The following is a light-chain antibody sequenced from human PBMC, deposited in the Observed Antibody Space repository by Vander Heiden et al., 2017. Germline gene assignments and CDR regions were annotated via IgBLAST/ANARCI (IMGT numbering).Light chain of an antibody. Sequence: QSALTRPRSVAGSPGQSVTISCTGTSNDVGGYNFVSWHQHHPGKAPKLMIYDVSKRPSGVPDRFSCSKSGNTASLTISGLQAEDEADYYCCSYAGSYSVVFGGGTKLTVL. J-gene: IGLJ2*01. V-gene: IGLV2-11*01. CDR1: SNDVGGYNF. CDR3: CSYAGSYSVV. CDR2: DVS.